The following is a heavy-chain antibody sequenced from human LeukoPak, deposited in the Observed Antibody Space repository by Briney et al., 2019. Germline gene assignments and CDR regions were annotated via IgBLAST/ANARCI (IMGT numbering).Heavy chain of an antibody. D-gene: IGHD6-13*01. V-gene: IGHV4-30-4*08. J-gene: IGHJ4*02. CDR3: ARESIAAAGTWVLDY. CDR1: GGSISSGDYY. Sequence: SETLSLTCTVSGGSISSGDYYWSWIRQPPGKGLEWIGYIYYSGSTYYNPSLKSRVTISADTSKNQFSLKLSSVTAADTAVYYCARESIAAAGTWVLDYWGQGTLVTVSS. CDR2: IYYSGST.